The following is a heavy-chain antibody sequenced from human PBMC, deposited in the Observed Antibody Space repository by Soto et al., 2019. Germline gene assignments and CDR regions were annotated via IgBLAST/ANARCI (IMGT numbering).Heavy chain of an antibody. V-gene: IGHV4-59*01. CDR1: GGSISSYY. J-gene: IGHJ4*02. Sequence: PSETLSLTCTVSGGSISSYYWSWIRQPPGKGLEWIGYIYYSGSTNYNPSLKSRVTISVDTSKNQFSLKLSSVTAADTAVYYCAKESLNIVVVVAATQSSLDYWGQGTLVTVSS. CDR3: AKESLNIVVVVAATQSSLDY. CDR2: IYYSGST. D-gene: IGHD2-15*01.